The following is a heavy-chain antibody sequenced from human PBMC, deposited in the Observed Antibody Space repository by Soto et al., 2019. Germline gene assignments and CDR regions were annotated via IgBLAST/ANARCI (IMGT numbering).Heavy chain of an antibody. Sequence: GGSLRLSCAASGFTFSSYGMHWVRQAPGKGLEWVAVIWYDGSNKYYADSVKGRFTVSRDNSKSMVYLQMDSLRAEDTAIYYCAKGHANGWYGALDYWGRGSLVTVSS. CDR2: IWYDGSNK. V-gene: IGHV3-33*06. CDR1: GFTFSSYG. J-gene: IGHJ4*02. D-gene: IGHD6-19*01. CDR3: AKGHANGWYGALDY.